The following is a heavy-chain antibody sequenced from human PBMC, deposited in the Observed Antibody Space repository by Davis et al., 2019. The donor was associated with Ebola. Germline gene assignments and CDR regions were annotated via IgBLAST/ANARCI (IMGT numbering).Heavy chain of an antibody. CDR2: IFSNDEK. V-gene: IGHV2-26*01. D-gene: IGHD3-10*01. Sequence: ETLSLTCAVYGGSFSGYYWSWIRQPPGKALEWLAHIFSNDEKSYSTSLKSRLTISKDTSKSQVVLTMTNMDPVDTATYYCARIPTEYYGSGFYYYYGMDVWGQGTTVTVSS. CDR3: ARIPTEYYGSGFYYYYGMDV. CDR1: GGSFSGYYW. J-gene: IGHJ6*02.